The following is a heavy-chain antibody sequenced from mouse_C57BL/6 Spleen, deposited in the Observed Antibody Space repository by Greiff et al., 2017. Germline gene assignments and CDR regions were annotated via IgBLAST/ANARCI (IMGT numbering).Heavy chain of an antibody. Sequence: QVQLQQSGAELVRPGASVTLSCKASGYTFTDYEMHWVKQTPVPGLAWIGAIDPETGGTAYNQKFTGKAILTADKSSSTAYMELRSLTSEDSAVYYCTLEDAMDYWGQGTSVTVSS. V-gene: IGHV1-15*01. CDR3: TLEDAMDY. CDR1: GYTFTDYE. J-gene: IGHJ4*01. CDR2: IDPETGGT.